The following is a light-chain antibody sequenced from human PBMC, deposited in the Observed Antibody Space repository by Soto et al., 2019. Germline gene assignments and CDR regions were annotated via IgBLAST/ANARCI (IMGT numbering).Light chain of an antibody. CDR2: GAS. CDR1: QSVSSSY. V-gene: IGKV3-20*01. CDR3: QQYGSSPFT. Sequence: EIVLTQSPGTLSLSPGERATLSCRASQSVSSSYLAWYQHKPGQAPRLLLYGASSRATGIPDKFSGSGSGTDFTLTSSRLGPEDFAVYYCQQYGSSPFTFGPGTKVDIK. J-gene: IGKJ3*01.